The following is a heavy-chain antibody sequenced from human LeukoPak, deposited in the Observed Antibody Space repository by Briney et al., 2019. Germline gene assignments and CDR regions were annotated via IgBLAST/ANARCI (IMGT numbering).Heavy chain of an antibody. CDR1: GGSFSGYY. Sequence: SETLSLTCAVYGGSFSGYYWSWIRQPPGKGLEWIGEINHSGSTNYNPSLKSRVTISVDTSKNQFSLKLSSVTAADTAVYYCARGLDGGCSSTSCYNWFDPWGQGTLVTVSS. CDR3: ARGLDGGCSSTSCYNWFDP. V-gene: IGHV4-34*01. CDR2: INHSGST. D-gene: IGHD2-2*01. J-gene: IGHJ5*02.